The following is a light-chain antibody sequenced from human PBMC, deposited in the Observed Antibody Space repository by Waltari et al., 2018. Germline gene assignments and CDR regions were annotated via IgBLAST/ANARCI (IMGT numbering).Light chain of an antibody. CDR1: QGISRS. CDR2: AAS. J-gene: IGKJ4*01. V-gene: IGKV1-9*01. CDR3: QQVYSFPLT. Sequence: IQLTQSPSSLSASVGDRVTISCRASQGISRSLAWYQQKPGKAPKFLIYAASTLQSGVPSRFSCSGSGNDVTLNSSSLQPEDFGTYACQQVYSFPLTFGGGTKVEIK.